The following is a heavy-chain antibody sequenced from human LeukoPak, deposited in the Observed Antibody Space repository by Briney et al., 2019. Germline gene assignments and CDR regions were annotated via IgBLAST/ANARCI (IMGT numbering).Heavy chain of an antibody. D-gene: IGHD3-10*02. CDR3: AELGITMIGGV. V-gene: IGHV3-48*03. CDR2: ISSSGSTI. Sequence: GESLRLSCAASGFTLSSYEMNWVRQAPGKGLEWVSYISSSGSTIYYADSVKGRFTISRDNAKNSLYLQMNSLRAEDTAVYYCAELGITMIGGVWGKGTTVTISS. J-gene: IGHJ6*04. CDR1: GFTLSSYE.